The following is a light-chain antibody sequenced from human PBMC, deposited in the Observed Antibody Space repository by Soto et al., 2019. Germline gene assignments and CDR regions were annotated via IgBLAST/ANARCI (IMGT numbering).Light chain of an antibody. V-gene: IGLV1-44*01. J-gene: IGLJ2*01. CDR1: SSNIGSNT. CDR2: SNN. Sequence: QSVLTQPPSASGTPGQRVTISCSGSSSNIGSNTVNWYQQLPGTAPKLLIYSNNQRPSGVPDRFSGSKSGTSASLAISGLQSEDEADYYCAAGDDSLNGQVVFGGGTKLTVL. CDR3: AAGDDSLNGQVV.